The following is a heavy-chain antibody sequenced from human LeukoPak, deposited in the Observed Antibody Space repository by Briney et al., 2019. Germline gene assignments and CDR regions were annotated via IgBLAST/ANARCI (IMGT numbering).Heavy chain of an antibody. V-gene: IGHV1-69*05. CDR3: ARHGGITIFGVAQPGGAFDI. J-gene: IGHJ3*02. Sequence: ASVKVSCKASGYTFTSYGISWVRQAPGQGLEWMGGITPFFGTANYAQKFQGRVTVITDESTSTAYMQLSNLTSEDTAVYYCARHGGITIFGVAQPGGAFDIWGQGTMVTVSS. CDR2: ITPFFGTA. D-gene: IGHD3-3*01. CDR1: GYTFTSYG.